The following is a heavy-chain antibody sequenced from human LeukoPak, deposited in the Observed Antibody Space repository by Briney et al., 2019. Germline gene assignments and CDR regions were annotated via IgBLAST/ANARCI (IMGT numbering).Heavy chain of an antibody. V-gene: IGHV4-61*08. D-gene: IGHD4-11*01. CDR1: GGSISSGGYY. J-gene: IGHJ5*02. CDR3: ARAASNYEQWFDP. CDR2: IYYSGST. Sequence: SETLSLTCTVSGGSISSGGYYWSWIRQHPGKGLEWIGYIYYSGSTYYNPSLKSRVTISVDTSKNQFSLKLSSVTAADTAVYYCARAASNYEQWFDPWGQGTRVTVSS.